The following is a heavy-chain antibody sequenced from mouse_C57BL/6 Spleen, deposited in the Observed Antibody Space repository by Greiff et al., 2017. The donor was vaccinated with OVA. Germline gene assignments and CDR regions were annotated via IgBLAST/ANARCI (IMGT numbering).Heavy chain of an antibody. Sequence: VQLQQSGAELARPGASVKLSCKASGYTFTSYGISWVKQRTGQGLEWIGEIYPRSGNTYYNEKFKGKATLTADKSSSTAYMELRSLTSEDSAVYFCARGPYDGYFYAMDYWGQGTSVTVSS. CDR3: ARGPYDGYFYAMDY. CDR1: GYTFTSYG. J-gene: IGHJ4*01. CDR2: IYPRSGNT. V-gene: IGHV1-81*01. D-gene: IGHD2-3*01.